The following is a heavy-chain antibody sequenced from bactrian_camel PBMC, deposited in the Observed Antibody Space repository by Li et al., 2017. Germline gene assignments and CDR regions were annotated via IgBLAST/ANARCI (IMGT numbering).Heavy chain of an antibody. CDR1: GDTYSRAC. CDR3: AKCDTVSWSNSWCRSFGS. D-gene: IGHD6*01. Sequence: VQLVESGGGSVQAGGSLRLSCAASGDTYSRACMGWFRQAPGKEREWVAKISSYGGTKYTDSVKGRFTISRDNTKNILYLQMNGLKSEDTALYYCAKCDTVSWSNSWCRSFGSRGQGTQVTVS. J-gene: IGHJ6*01. CDR2: ISSYGGT. V-gene: IGHV3S53*01.